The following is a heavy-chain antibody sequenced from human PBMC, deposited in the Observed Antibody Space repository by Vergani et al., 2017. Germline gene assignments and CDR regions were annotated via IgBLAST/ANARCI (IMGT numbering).Heavy chain of an antibody. Sequence: EVQLVQSGAEVKKPGESLKISCKGSGYSFTSYWIGWVRQMPGKGLEWMGIIYPGDSDTRYSPSFQGQVTISADKSISTAYLQWSSLKASDTAMYACAIHLAPLEGVLNDAFDIWGQGPMVTVSS. CDR1: GYSFTSYW. V-gene: IGHV5-51*01. CDR3: AIHLAPLEGVLNDAFDI. J-gene: IGHJ3*02. D-gene: IGHD2-8*01. CDR2: IYPGDSDT.